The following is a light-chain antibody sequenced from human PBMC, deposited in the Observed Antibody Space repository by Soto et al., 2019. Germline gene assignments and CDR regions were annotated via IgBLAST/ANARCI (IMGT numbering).Light chain of an antibody. CDR2: GNN. CDR1: SSNIGTGYD. Sequence: VLTQPPSVSGAPGQTVTISCTGSSSNIGTGYDVHWYQQLPGTAPKLLIYGNNHRPSGVPDRFSASKSGTSASLAITGLQAEDEADYYCQSYDNTLTSSEVVFGGGTQLTVL. CDR3: QSYDNTLTSSEVV. V-gene: IGLV1-40*01. J-gene: IGLJ2*01.